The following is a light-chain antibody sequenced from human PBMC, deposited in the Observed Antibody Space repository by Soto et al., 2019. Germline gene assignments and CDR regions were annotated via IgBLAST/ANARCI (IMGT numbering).Light chain of an antibody. CDR1: TSDVGAYYY. CDR3: CFYTTSNVI. V-gene: IGLV2-14*03. CDR2: GVT. Sequence: QSVLTQPASVSGSPGQSVTISCTGTTSDVGAYYYVSWYQQLPGKAPKLMIYGVTYRPSGVSDRFSGSKSDNTASLTISGLQAEDEADYYCCFYTTSNVIFGGGTKLTVL. J-gene: IGLJ2*01.